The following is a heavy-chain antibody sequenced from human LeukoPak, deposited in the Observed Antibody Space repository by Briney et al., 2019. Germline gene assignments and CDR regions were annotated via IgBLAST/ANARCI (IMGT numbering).Heavy chain of an antibody. J-gene: IGHJ3*02. V-gene: IGHV4-39*01. Sequence: SETLSLTCTVSVGSTISSYYRWGWVRQPPGKGLEWIGTISYSGNTDYNPSLGSRVTISVDTSNNQFSLRLGSVTAADTAVYHCARHCCSGPAKRVFDIWGQGTMVTVSS. CDR2: ISYSGNT. D-gene: IGHD2-15*01. CDR1: VGSTISSYYR. CDR3: ARHCCSGPAKRVFDI.